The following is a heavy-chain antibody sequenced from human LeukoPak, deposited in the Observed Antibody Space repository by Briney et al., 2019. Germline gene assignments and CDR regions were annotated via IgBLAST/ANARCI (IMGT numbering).Heavy chain of an antibody. V-gene: IGHV3-43*01. J-gene: IGHJ4*02. CDR3: ANSPSGYDSTFDY. CDR1: GFTFSSYG. Sequence: GGSLRLSCAASGFTFSSYGMHWVRQAPGKGLEWVSLISWDGGSTYYADSVKGRFTISRDNSKNSLYLQMNSLRTEDTALYYCANSPSGYDSTFDYWGQGTLVTVSS. CDR2: ISWDGGST. D-gene: IGHD5-12*01.